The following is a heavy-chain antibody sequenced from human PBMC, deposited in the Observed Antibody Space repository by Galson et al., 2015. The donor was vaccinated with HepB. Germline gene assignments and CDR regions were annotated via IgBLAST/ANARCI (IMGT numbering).Heavy chain of an antibody. Sequence: ETLSLTCTVSGGSISSSSYYWGWIRQPPGKGLEWIGSIYYSGSTYYNPSLKSRVTISVDTSKNQFSLKLSSVTAADTAVYYCARDSGSYLRYYYYMDVWGKGTTVTVSS. CDR3: ARDSGSYLRYYYYMDV. J-gene: IGHJ6*03. CDR2: IYYSGST. V-gene: IGHV4-39*07. D-gene: IGHD1-26*01. CDR1: GGSISSSSYY.